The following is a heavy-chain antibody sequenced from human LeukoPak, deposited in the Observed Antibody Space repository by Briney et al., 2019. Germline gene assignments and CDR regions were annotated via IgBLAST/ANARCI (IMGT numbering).Heavy chain of an antibody. CDR1: GFIFSSYE. J-gene: IGHJ4*02. CDR2: ISSSSSFI. Sequence: GGSLRLSCAASGFIFSSYEMSWVRQAPGKGLEWASSISSSSSFIYYADSLKGRFTISRDNAKNSLYLQMNSLRAEDTAVYYCARTYFGSGNTLVHWGQGTLVTVSS. CDR3: ARTYFGSGNTLVH. V-gene: IGHV3-21*01. D-gene: IGHD3-10*01.